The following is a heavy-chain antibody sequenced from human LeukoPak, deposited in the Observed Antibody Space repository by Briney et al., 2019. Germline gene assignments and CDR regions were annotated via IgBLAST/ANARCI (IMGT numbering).Heavy chain of an antibody. D-gene: IGHD2-2*01. Sequence: ASVKVSCKVSGYPLTELSMHWVRQAPGKGLEWMGGFDPEDGETIYAQKFQGRVTMTEDTSTDTAYMELSSLRSEDTAVYYCATSYPYCSSTSCYVVDNWFDPWGQGTLVTVSS. J-gene: IGHJ5*02. CDR3: ATSYPYCSSTSCYVVDNWFDP. CDR1: GYPLTELS. CDR2: FDPEDGET. V-gene: IGHV1-24*01.